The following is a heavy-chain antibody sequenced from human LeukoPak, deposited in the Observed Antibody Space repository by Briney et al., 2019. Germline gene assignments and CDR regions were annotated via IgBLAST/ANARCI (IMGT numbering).Heavy chain of an antibody. V-gene: IGHV3-23*01. CDR1: GLTFSSYA. CDR3: AKAAGALGGYDPFDY. D-gene: IGHD5-12*01. CDR2: ISGSGGST. J-gene: IGHJ4*02. Sequence: GGSLRLSCAASGLTFSSYAMSWVRQAPGKGLEWVSAISGSGGSTYYAGSVKGRFTISRDNSKNTLYLQMNSLRAEDTAVYYCAKAAGALGGYDPFDYWGQGTLVTVSS.